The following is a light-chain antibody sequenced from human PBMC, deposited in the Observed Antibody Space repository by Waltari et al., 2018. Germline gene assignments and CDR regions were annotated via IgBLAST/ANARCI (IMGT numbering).Light chain of an antibody. CDR1: VLTKKY. Sequence: SYELTQPSSVSVSPGQTAKITCSGDVLTKKYARWFQQKPGQAPVLMIYNDSERPSRIPERFSGSSSGATVTLTITGAQVEDEADYYCYSSTDNSGIFGGGTTLTVL. V-gene: IGLV3-27*01. CDR2: NDS. J-gene: IGLJ2*01. CDR3: YSSTDNSGI.